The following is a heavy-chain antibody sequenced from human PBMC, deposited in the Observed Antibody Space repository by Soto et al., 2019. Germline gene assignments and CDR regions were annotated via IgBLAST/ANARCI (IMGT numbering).Heavy chain of an antibody. CDR2: ISGSGGST. V-gene: IGHV3-23*01. J-gene: IGHJ6*03. CDR1: GFTFSSYA. D-gene: IGHD5-12*01. Sequence: GGSLRLSCAASGFTFSSYAMSWVRQAPGKGLEWVSAISGSGGSTFYADSVKGRFTISRDNSKNTLYLQMNSLRAEDTAVYYCAKAVATAYSYYYYMDVWGKGTTVTVSS. CDR3: AKAVATAYSYYYYMDV.